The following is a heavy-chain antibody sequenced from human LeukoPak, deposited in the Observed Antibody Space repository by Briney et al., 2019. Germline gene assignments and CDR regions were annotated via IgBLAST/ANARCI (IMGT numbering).Heavy chain of an antibody. J-gene: IGHJ4*02. D-gene: IGHD3-16*01. Sequence: SSETLSLTCTVSGGSIGSSSYYWGWIRQPPGKGLEWIGSIYYSGSTYYNPSLKSRVTISVDTSKNQFSLKLSSVTAADTAVYYCASHAFGGGFWGQGTLVAVSS. CDR1: GGSIGSSSYY. CDR2: IYYSGST. CDR3: ASHAFGGGF. V-gene: IGHV4-39*01.